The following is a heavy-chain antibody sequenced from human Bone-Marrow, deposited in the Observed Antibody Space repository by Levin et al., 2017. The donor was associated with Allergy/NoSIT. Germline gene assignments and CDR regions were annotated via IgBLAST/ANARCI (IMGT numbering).Heavy chain of an antibody. CDR3: ARVLPKGGSNGY. D-gene: IGHD1-26*01. CDR2: ISSSSSYI. Sequence: GGSLRLSCAASGFTFSSYSMNWVRQAPGKGLEWVSSISSSSSYIYYADSVKGRFTISRDNAKNSLYLQMNSLRAEDTAVYYCARVLPKGGSNGYWGQGTLVTVSS. J-gene: IGHJ4*02. CDR1: GFTFSSYS. V-gene: IGHV3-21*01.